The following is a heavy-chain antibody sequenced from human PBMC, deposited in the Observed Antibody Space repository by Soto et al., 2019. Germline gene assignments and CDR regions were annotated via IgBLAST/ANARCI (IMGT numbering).Heavy chain of an antibody. J-gene: IGHJ4*02. Sequence: GSLILSCAVYGGSFSGYYWSWIRQPPGKGLEWIGEINHSGSTNYNPSLKSRVTISIDTSKNQFSLKLSSVSAADTAVYYCAQGIYDSSGYYYDYWGQGTLVTVSS. CDR3: AQGIYDSSGYYYDY. CDR1: GGSFSGYY. D-gene: IGHD3-22*01. V-gene: IGHV4-34*01. CDR2: INHSGST.